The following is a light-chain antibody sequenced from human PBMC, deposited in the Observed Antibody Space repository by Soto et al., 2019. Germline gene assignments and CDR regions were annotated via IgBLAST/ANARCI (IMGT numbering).Light chain of an antibody. CDR1: SSDVGSSNL. CDR2: GGS. Sequence: SVLTQPASGSGSPGQSITIPCTGNSSDVGSSNLVSWYQQHPGKAPKLIIYGGSRRPSGVSVRFSGSKSGNTASLTISGLQAEDEADYYCCSFADSSTFYVFGTGTKVTVL. J-gene: IGLJ1*01. CDR3: CSFADSSTFYV. V-gene: IGLV2-23*01.